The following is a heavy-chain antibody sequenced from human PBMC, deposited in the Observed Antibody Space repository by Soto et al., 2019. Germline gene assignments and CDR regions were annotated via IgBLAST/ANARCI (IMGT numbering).Heavy chain of an antibody. CDR1: GGTFSSYA. J-gene: IGHJ6*02. CDR2: IIPIFGTA. Sequence: QVQLVQSGAEVKKPGSSVKVSCKASGGTFSSYAISWVRQAPGQGLEWMGGIIPIFGTANYAQKFQGRVTITADKSTSTAYMELSSLRSEDTAVYYCERQPVTTEGDYYYYYGMDVWGQGTTVTVSS. D-gene: IGHD1-1*01. CDR3: ERQPVTTEGDYYYYYGMDV. V-gene: IGHV1-69*06.